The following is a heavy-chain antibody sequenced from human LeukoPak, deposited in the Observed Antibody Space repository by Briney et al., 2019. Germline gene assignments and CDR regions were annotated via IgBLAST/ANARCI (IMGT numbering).Heavy chain of an antibody. CDR1: GFTFSSYA. Sequence: GGSLRLSRAASGFTFSSYAMSWVRQAPGKGLEWVSAISGSGDKIHYADSVKGRFTISRDNSKNTLYLQMNSLRVEDTAIYYCAKDWSCDYWGQGTLITVSS. D-gene: IGHD1-26*01. V-gene: IGHV3-23*01. CDR2: ISGSGDKI. J-gene: IGHJ4*02. CDR3: AKDWSCDY.